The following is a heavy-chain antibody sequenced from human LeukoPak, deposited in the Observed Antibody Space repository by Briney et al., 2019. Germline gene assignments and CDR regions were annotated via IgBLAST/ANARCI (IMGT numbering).Heavy chain of an antibody. D-gene: IGHD2-21*02. CDR3: YCGGDCYSGGGD. CDR2: ISGSGGST. Sequence: GGSLRLSCAASGFTFSSYAMSWVRQAPGKGLEWVSAISGSGGSTYYADSVKGRFTISRDNSKNTLYLQMNSLRAEDTAVYFAYCGGDCYSGGGDWGQGTLVTVSS. J-gene: IGHJ4*02. V-gene: IGHV3-23*01. CDR1: GFTFSSYA.